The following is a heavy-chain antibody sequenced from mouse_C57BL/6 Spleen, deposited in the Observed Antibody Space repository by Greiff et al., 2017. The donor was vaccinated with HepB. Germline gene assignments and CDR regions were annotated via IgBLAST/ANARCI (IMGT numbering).Heavy chain of an antibody. V-gene: IGHV1-22*01. CDR1: GYTFTDYN. CDR3: ARWGIYYGSSYFDY. Sequence: EVQLQESGPELVKPGASVKMSCKASGYTFTDYNMHWVKQSHGKSLEWIGYINPNNGGTSYNQKFKGKATLTVNKSSSTAYMELRSLTSEDSAVYYCARWGIYYGSSYFDYWGQGTTLTVSS. CDR2: INPNNGGT. D-gene: IGHD1-1*01. J-gene: IGHJ2*01.